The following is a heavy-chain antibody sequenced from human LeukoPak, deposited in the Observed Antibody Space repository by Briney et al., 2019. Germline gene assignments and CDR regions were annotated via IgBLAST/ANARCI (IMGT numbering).Heavy chain of an antibody. CDR1: GGSFSGYY. CDR2: INHSGST. Sequence: SETLSHTCAVYGGSFSGYYWSWIRQPPGKGLEWIGEINHSGSTNYNPSLKSRVTISVDTSKNQFSLKLSSVTAADTAVYYCARGPNDFWSGYYNWFDPWGQGTLVTVSS. CDR3: ARGPNDFWSGYYNWFDP. J-gene: IGHJ5*02. V-gene: IGHV4-34*01. D-gene: IGHD3-3*01.